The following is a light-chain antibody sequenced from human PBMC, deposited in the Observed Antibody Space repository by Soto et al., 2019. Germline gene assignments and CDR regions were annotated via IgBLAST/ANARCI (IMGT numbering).Light chain of an antibody. V-gene: IGLV2-8*01. J-gene: IGLJ7*01. CDR2: EVT. CDR1: SGDVGSYRF. Sequence: QSALTQPPSASGSPGQSVTIFCTGTSGDVGSYRFVSWYQQHPGKAPKLLIYEVTKRPSGVPDRFSASTSGNTASLTVSGLQADDEADYYCSSYAGNNNVIFGGGTQLTVL. CDR3: SSYAGNNNVI.